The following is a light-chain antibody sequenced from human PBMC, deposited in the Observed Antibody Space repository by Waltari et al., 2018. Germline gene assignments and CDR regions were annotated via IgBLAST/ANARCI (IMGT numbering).Light chain of an antibody. CDR2: GAS. Sequence: EIVMTQSPATLSVSPGERATLSCRASHSVSSNLAWYQQKPGQAPRLLIYGASTRATGIPASFSGSGSGTEFTLTISSLQSEDFAVYYCQQYNNWPPWTFGQGTKVEIK. V-gene: IGKV3-15*01. J-gene: IGKJ1*01. CDR1: HSVSSN. CDR3: QQYNNWPPWT.